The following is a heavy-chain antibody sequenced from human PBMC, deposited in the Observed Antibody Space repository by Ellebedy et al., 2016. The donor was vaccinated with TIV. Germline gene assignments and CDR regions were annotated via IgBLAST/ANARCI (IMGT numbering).Heavy chain of an antibody. J-gene: IGHJ4*02. CDR2: MSYSGNT. D-gene: IGHD3-10*01. V-gene: IGHV4-61*01. Sequence: SETLSLTCTVSGGSVSGGSDYWSWIRQPPGKGQEWIGYMSYSGNTNYNPSLKSRVTISLDTSKNQFSLKLSSVTAADTAVYYCTTPYYYGSGSYFLWGQGTLVSVFS. CDR1: GGSVSGGSDY. CDR3: TTPYYYGSGSYFL.